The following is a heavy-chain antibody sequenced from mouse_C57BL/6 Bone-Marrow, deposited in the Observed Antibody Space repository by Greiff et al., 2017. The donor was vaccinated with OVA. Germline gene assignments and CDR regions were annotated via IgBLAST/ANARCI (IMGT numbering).Heavy chain of an antibody. J-gene: IGHJ1*03. Sequence: QVQLKESGPELVKPGASVKISCKASGYAFSSSWMNWVKQRPGKGLEWIGRIYPGDGDTNYNGKFKGKATLTADKSSSTAYMQLSSLTSEDSAVYFCARSFYGNCSYWYFDVWGTGTTVTVSS. D-gene: IGHD2-10*01. CDR2: IYPGDGDT. V-gene: IGHV1-82*01. CDR3: ARSFYGNCSYWYFDV. CDR1: GYAFSSSW.